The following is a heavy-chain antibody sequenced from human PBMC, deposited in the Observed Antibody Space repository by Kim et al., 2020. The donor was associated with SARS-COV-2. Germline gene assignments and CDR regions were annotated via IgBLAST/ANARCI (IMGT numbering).Heavy chain of an antibody. D-gene: IGHD3-9*01. Sequence: GGSLRLSCAASGFTFSNYAMSWVRQAPGKGLEWVSGISGNGDSTYSADSLKGRFTTSRDNSKNTLYLQMDSLRAEDTAVYYCGKRDPVGNFDWILDWGQGTLVTFSS. CDR3: GKRDPVGNFDWILD. CDR1: GFTFSNYA. J-gene: IGHJ4*02. CDR2: ISGNGDST. V-gene: IGHV3-23*01.